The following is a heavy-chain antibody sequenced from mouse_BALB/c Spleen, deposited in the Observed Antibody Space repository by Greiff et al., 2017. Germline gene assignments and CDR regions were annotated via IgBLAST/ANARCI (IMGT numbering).Heavy chain of an antibody. CDR3: AREGYDYDPYFDY. Sequence: EVKLMESGGGLVKPGGSLKLSCAASGFTFSSYAMSWVRQTPEKRLEWVASISSGGSTYYPDSVKGRFTISRANARNILYLQMSSLRSEDTAMYYCAREGYDYDPYFDYWGQGTTLTVSS. CDR1: GFTFSSYA. J-gene: IGHJ2*01. V-gene: IGHV5-6-5*01. CDR2: ISSGGST. D-gene: IGHD2-4*01.